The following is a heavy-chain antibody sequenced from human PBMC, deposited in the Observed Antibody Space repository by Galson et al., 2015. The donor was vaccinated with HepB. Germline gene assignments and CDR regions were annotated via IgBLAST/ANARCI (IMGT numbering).Heavy chain of an antibody. D-gene: IGHD3-22*01. J-gene: IGHJ4*02. CDR1: GGTFSSYA. V-gene: IGHV1-69*13. CDR2: IIPIFGIA. CDR3: ARGSYYYDSSGYYYGY. Sequence: SVKVSCKASGGTFSSYAISWVRQAPGQGLEWMGGIIPIFGIANYAQKFQGRVTITADESTSTAYMELSSLRSEHTAVYYCARGSYYYDSSGYYYGYWGQGTLVTVSS.